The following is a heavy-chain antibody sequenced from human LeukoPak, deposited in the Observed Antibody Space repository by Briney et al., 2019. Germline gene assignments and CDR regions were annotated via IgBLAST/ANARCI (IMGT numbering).Heavy chain of an antibody. V-gene: IGHV1-24*01. CDR2: FDPEDGET. D-gene: IGHD1-26*01. Sequence: ASLKVSCKVSVYTLAQLFMHSGRQAPGNEGEWWGGFDPEDGETIYTQKFPCRVTMTEDTSTDTAYMELSRLRSEETPLYYCATVGGTRYADYWGQENPVTVSS. CDR3: ATVGGTRYADY. CDR1: VYTLAQLF. J-gene: IGHJ4*02.